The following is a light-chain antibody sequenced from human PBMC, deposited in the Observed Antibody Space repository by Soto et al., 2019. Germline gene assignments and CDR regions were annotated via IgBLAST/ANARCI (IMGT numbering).Light chain of an antibody. V-gene: IGKV1-5*01. CDR1: QSISTW. CDR3: QKYINYPWT. Sequence: DIQMTQSPSTLSASVGDRVTITCRASQSISTWLAWYQQKPGKAPKLLIYDASSLESGVPSRFGGGGSGTEFTLTISSLPPDDFAIYYCQKYINYPWTFGQGTKVEIK. J-gene: IGKJ1*01. CDR2: DAS.